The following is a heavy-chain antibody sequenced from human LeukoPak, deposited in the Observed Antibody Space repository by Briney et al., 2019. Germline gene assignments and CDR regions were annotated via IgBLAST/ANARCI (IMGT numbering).Heavy chain of an antibody. CDR1: GASISSYY. D-gene: IGHD6-13*01. Sequence: SETLSLTCTVSGASISSYYWSWIRQPPGKGLEWIGYIYYSGSTNYNPSLKSRVTISVDTSKNQFPLKLSSVTAADTAVYYCARDSAAAIDYWGQGTLVTVSS. V-gene: IGHV4-59*01. CDR3: ARDSAAAIDY. J-gene: IGHJ4*02. CDR2: IYYSGST.